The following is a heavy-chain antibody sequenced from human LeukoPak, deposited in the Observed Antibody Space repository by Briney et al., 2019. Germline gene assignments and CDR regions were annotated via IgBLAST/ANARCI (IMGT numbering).Heavy chain of an antibody. CDR3: ARGGPHGYCSGGSCRPYYYYGMDV. V-gene: IGHV3-74*01. J-gene: IGHJ6*02. Sequence: GGSLRLSCAASGFTFSSYCMHWVRQAPGKGLVWVSRINSDGSSTSYADSVKGRFTISRDNAKNTLYLQMNSLRAEDTAVYYCARGGPHGYCSGGSCRPYYYYGMDVWGQGTTVTVSS. D-gene: IGHD2-15*01. CDR1: GFTFSSYC. CDR2: INSDGSST.